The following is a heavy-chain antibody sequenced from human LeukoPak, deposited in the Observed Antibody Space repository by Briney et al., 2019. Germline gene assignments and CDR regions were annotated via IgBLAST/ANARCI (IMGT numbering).Heavy chain of an antibody. Sequence: GGSLRLSSAATGFTFSSYAMHWVRQAPGKGLEYVSAIRSSRGSTYYANSVRGRFTISRDNSKNTLYLQMGSLRAEDMAVYYCASVGDTTAFDIWGQGTMVTVSS. V-gene: IGHV3-64*01. J-gene: IGHJ3*02. CDR3: ASVGDTTAFDI. CDR2: IRSSRGST. CDR1: GFTFSSYA. D-gene: IGHD1-26*01.